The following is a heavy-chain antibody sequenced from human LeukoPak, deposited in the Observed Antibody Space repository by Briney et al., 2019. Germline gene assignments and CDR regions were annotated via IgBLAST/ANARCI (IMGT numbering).Heavy chain of an antibody. J-gene: IGHJ4*02. CDR3: AKDRQQLADPFDY. V-gene: IGHV3-23*01. CDR1: GFSFSNWA. CDR2: FTRNDETT. Sequence: PGGSLRLSCAASGFSFSNWAMSWVRQAPGKGLEWVSGFTRNDETTSYADSVKGRFTISRDNSKNTLYLQMSSLRAEDTAVYYCAKDRQQLADPFDYWGQGTLVTVSS. D-gene: IGHD6-13*01.